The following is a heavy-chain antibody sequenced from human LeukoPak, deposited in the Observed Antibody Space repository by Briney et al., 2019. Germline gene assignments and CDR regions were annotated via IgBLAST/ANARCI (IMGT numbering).Heavy chain of an antibody. CDR2: IKQDGSEK. D-gene: IGHD5-12*01. V-gene: IGHV3-7*03. CDR1: GFTFSSYW. CDR3: ARTYSGYDGAYYFDY. Sequence: GGSLRLSCAASGFTFSSYWMSWVRQAPGKGLEWVANIKQDGSEKYYVDSVKGRFTISRDNAKNSLYLQMNSLRAEDTALYYCARTYSGYDGAYYFDYWGQGTLVTVSS. J-gene: IGHJ4*02.